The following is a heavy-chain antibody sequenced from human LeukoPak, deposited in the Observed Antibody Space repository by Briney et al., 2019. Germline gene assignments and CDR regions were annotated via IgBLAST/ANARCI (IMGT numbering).Heavy chain of an antibody. J-gene: IGHJ3*02. CDR2: INPNSGGT. CDR1: GYTFTGYY. CDR3: ARDHDAFDI. V-gene: IGHV1-2*06. Sequence: ASVKVSCXASGYTFTGYYMHWVRQALGQGLEWMGRINPNSGGTNYAQKFQGRVTMTRDTSISTAYMELSRLRSNDTAVYYCARDHDAFDIWGQGTMVTVSS.